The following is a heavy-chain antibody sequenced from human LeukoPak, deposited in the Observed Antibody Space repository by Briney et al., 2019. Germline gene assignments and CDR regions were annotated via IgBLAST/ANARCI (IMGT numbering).Heavy chain of an antibody. J-gene: IGHJ4*02. Sequence: PGGSLRLSCTASGFTFGDYAMSWFRQAPGKGLEWVGFIRSKAYGGTTEYAASVKGRFTISRDGSKSIAYLQMNSLKTEDTAVYYCTRESYYDSSGYGDYWGQGTLVTVSS. CDR3: TRESYYDSSGYGDY. CDR2: IRSKAYGGTT. D-gene: IGHD3-22*01. CDR1: GFTFGDYA. V-gene: IGHV3-49*01.